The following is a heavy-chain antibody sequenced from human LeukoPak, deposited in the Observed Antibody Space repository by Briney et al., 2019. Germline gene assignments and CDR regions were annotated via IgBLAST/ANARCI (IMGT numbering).Heavy chain of an antibody. Sequence: GGSLRLSCAASGFTSSNYWMHWVRQASGKGLMWVSHITGDGTTTTYADSVKGRFTISRDNAKNTLYLQMNSLRAEDTAVYYCVRDWFGEFHWGQGTLVTVSS. V-gene: IGHV3-74*01. J-gene: IGHJ4*02. CDR1: GFTSSNYW. CDR3: VRDWFGEFH. CDR2: ITGDGTTT. D-gene: IGHD3-10*01.